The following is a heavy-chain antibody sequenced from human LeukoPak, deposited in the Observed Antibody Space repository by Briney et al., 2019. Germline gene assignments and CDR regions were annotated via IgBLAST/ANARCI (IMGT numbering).Heavy chain of an antibody. CDR2: IYTSGST. CDR3: ARDPNDYNNYGDFDY. J-gene: IGHJ4*02. V-gene: IGHV4-4*07. Sequence: SETLSLTCTVSGGSISSYYWSWIRQPAGKGLEWIGRIYTSGSTNYNPSLKSRVTMSVDTSKNQFSLKLSSVTAADTAVYYCARDPNDYNNYGDFDYWGQGTLVTVSS. CDR1: GGSISSYY. D-gene: IGHD4-11*01.